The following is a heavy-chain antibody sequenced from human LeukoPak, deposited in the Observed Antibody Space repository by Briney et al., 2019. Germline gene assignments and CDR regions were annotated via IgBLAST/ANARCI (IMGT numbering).Heavy chain of an antibody. CDR1: GGSISSSHYY. V-gene: IGHV4-39*07. CDR3: AILPATDTYYYDNRGYYRPGVH. Sequence: PSETLSLTCTVSGGSISSSHYYWGFIRQPPGEGLEWIGSIYYSGSTYYNPSLRSRVIISVDTSENQFSLKLRSATAADTAVYYCAILPATDTYYYDNRGYYRPGVHWGQGTLVTVSS. D-gene: IGHD3-22*01. CDR2: IYYSGST. J-gene: IGHJ4*02.